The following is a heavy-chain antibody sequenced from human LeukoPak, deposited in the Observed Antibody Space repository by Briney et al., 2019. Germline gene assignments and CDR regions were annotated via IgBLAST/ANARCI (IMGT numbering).Heavy chain of an antibody. CDR2: INSDGSST. D-gene: IGHD3-22*01. CDR1: GFTFSSYW. CDR3: AKDDTMIGWDWFDP. J-gene: IGHJ5*02. V-gene: IGHV3-74*01. Sequence: PGGSLRLSCAASGFTFSSYWMHWVRQAPGKGLVWVSRINSDGSSTSYADSVKGRFTISRDNTKNTLYLQMNSLRAEDTAVYYCAKDDTMIGWDWFDPWGQGTLVTVSS.